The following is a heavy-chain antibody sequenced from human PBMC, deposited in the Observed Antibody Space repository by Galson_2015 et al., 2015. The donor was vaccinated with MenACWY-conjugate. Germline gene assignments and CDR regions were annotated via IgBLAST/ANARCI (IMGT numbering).Heavy chain of an antibody. CDR2: ISASNGNA. CDR3: AREMGYFDH. CDR1: GLIFTNSG. Sequence: QSGAEVKKPGVSVRVSCAASGLIFTNSGFNWVRQAPEQGLEWMGWISASNGNAKYAQKFQGRVTLTTDRSTSTAYMELRNLTSDDTALYYCAREMGYFDHWGQGSLVTVSS. V-gene: IGHV1-18*04. J-gene: IGHJ4*02. D-gene: IGHD6-13*01.